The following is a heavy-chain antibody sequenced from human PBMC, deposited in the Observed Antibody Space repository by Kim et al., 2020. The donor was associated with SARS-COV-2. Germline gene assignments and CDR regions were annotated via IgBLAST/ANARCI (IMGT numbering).Heavy chain of an antibody. CDR3: ARRDLGLTFDY. V-gene: IGHV4-39*01. CDR2: ST. Sequence: STFSSPHLKRRVAISIDPSKNQFSLKLRSVPAADTAVYYCARRDLGLTFDYWGQGTLVTVSS. J-gene: IGHJ4*02. D-gene: IGHD3-9*01.